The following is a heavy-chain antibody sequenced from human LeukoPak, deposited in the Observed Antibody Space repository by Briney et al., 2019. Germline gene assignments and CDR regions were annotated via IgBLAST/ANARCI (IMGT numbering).Heavy chain of an antibody. CDR2: IYYSGST. CDR3: ASADYYGSGSFPPFDY. J-gene: IGHJ4*02. CDR1: GGSISSGDYY. Sequence: SQTLSLTCTVSGGSISSGDYYWSWIRQPPGKGLEWIGYIYYSGSTYYNPSLKSRVTISVDTSKNQFSLKLSSVTAADTAVYYCASADYYGSGSFPPFDYWGQGTLVTVSS. D-gene: IGHD3-10*01. V-gene: IGHV4-30-4*08.